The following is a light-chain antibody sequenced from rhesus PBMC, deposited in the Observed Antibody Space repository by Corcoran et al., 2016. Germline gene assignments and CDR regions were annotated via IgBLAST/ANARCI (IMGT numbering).Light chain of an antibody. J-gene: IGKJ2*01. CDR1: QSVSSS. V-gene: IGKV3-24*01. CDR2: GAS. Sequence: EIVMTQSPATLSLSPGERATLSCRASQSVSSSLAWYQQKPGQAPRLLIYGASSRAPGIPDRFSGSWSGTDFTLTISSLEPEDVAVYYCLQHSNWPYSFGQGTKVEIK. CDR3: LQHSNWPYS.